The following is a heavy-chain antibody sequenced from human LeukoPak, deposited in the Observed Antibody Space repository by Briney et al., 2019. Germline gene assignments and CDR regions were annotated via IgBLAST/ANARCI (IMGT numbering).Heavy chain of an antibody. D-gene: IGHD3-10*01. CDR2: INHSGST. CDR3: ASTAMVRGVINWFDP. V-gene: IGHV4-34*01. Sequence: PSETLSLTCAVYGGSFSGYYWSWIRQPPGKGLEWIGEINHSGSTNYNPSLKSRVTISVDTSKNQFSLKLSSVTAADTAVYYCASTAMVRGVINWFDPWGQGTLVTVSS. J-gene: IGHJ5*02. CDR1: GGSFSGYY.